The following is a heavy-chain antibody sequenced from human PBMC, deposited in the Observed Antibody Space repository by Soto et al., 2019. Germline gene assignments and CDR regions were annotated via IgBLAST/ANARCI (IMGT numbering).Heavy chain of an antibody. CDR2: VSGGSGVT. J-gene: IGHJ5*02. Sequence: EMQLLESGGGLVQHGGSLRLSCVVSGFSFSTYGVTWVRQAPGKGLEWVCGVSGGSGVTHYTDSVKGRFTISGDDSKNTVYLQMHSLRGEDTAVYYCTRWNGYGDLWGQGTLVTVSS. CDR1: GFSFSTYG. CDR3: TRWNGYGDL. D-gene: IGHD1-1*01. V-gene: IGHV3-23*01.